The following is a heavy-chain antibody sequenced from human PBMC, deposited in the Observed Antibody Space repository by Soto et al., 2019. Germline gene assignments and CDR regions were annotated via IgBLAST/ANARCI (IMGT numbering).Heavy chain of an antibody. CDR2: IYYSGST. D-gene: IGHD2-21*01. CDR3: AASCVACGGFNYYGMDV. V-gene: IGHV4-31*03. CDR1: GGSISSGGYY. J-gene: IGHJ6*02. Sequence: QVQLQESGPGLVKPSQTLSLTCTVSGGSISSGGYYWYWIRQHPGKGLEWIGYIYYSGSTYYNPSLKSRFTITVDTSKNQSSLKLSSVTAADTAVYYCAASCVACGGFNYYGMDVWGQGTTVTVSS.